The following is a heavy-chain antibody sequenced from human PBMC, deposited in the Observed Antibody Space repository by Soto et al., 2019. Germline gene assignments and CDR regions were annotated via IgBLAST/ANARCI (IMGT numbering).Heavy chain of an antibody. V-gene: IGHV5-51*01. CDR3: ARHDTYSYDSSGYYLGALDR. CDR2: IYPGDSDT. Sequence: GQSLKLHCKGSGYSFTGYWNGWVRQMPGKRMEWMGGIYPGDSDTRYSPSFQGQVTISADKSISTAYLQWSSLKASDTDMYYCARHDTYSYDSSGYYLGALDRWGQGTMVTVSS. J-gene: IGHJ3*02. D-gene: IGHD3-22*01. CDR1: GYSFTGYW.